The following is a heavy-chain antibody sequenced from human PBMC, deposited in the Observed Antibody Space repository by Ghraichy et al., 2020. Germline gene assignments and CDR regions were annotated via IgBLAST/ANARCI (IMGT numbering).Heavy chain of an antibody. Sequence: GESLNISCAASGFTFSSYGMHWVRQAPGKGLEWVAVIWYDGSNKYYADSVKGRFTISRVNSKNTLYLQMNSLRAEDTAVYYCARGPNYYDSSGYYSEVGYWGQGTLVTVSS. CDR3: ARGPNYYDSSGYYSEVGY. J-gene: IGHJ4*02. V-gene: IGHV3-33*01. CDR1: GFTFSSYG. D-gene: IGHD3-22*01. CDR2: IWYDGSNK.